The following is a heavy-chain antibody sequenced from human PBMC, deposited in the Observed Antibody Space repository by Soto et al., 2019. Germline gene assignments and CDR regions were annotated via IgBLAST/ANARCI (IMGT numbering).Heavy chain of an antibody. V-gene: IGHV4-30-4*01. CDR3: ASHCISTSCYGNVAFDI. D-gene: IGHD2-2*01. CDR1: GGSISSGDYY. Sequence: QVQLQESGPGLVKPSQTLSLTCTVSGGSISSGDYYWSWIRQPPGKGLEWIGYIYYSGSTYYNPSLKSRVTISVDTSKNQFSLKLSSVTAADTAVYYCASHCISTSCYGNVAFDIWGQGTMVTVSS. CDR2: IYYSGST. J-gene: IGHJ3*02.